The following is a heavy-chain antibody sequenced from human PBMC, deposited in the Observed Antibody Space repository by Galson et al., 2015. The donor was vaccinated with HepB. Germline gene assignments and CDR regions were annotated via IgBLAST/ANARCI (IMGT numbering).Heavy chain of an antibody. Sequence: SVKVSCKASGVTFSSYGISWLRQAPGQGLEWMGGIIPLFGSANYAQKLQGRVTITADESTSTTYMGLSSLRSEDTALYYCARQYDSSGYYAYWGQGTLVTVSP. V-gene: IGHV1-69*13. D-gene: IGHD3-22*01. CDR2: IIPLFGSA. CDR3: ARQYDSSGYYAY. J-gene: IGHJ4*02. CDR1: GVTFSSYG.